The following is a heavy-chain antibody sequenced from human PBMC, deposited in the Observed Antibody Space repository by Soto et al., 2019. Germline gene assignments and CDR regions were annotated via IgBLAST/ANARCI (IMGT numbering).Heavy chain of an antibody. CDR2: MNPNSGNT. D-gene: IGHD3-10*01. CDR1: GYTFTSYD. CDR3: ARGINYYDSGDDAFDI. J-gene: IGHJ3*02. V-gene: IGHV1-8*01. Sequence: QVQLVQSGAEVKKPGASVKVSCKASGYTFTSYDINWVRQATGQGLEWVGWMNPNSGNTGYAQKFQGRVTMTRSTSISTAYMELSSLRSEDTAVYYCARGINYYDSGDDAFDIWGQGTIVTVSS.